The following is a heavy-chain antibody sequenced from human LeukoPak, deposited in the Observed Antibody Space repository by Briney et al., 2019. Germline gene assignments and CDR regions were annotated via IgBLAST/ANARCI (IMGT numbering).Heavy chain of an antibody. CDR1: RASIRSHY. D-gene: IGHD2-2*01. J-gene: IGHJ5*02. Sequence: PSETLSLTCTVSRASIRSHYWSWIRQPPGKGLEWIGYIYGSGSTDYNPSLKSRVTFSIDTSKNQLYLKLTSVTAADTAVYYCARGSTRYEAWGQGTLVTVSS. CDR3: ARGSTRYEA. V-gene: IGHV4-59*11. CDR2: IYGSGST.